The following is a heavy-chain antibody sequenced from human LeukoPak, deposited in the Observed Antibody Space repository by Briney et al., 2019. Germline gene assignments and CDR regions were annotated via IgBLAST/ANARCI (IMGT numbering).Heavy chain of an antibody. J-gene: IGHJ4*02. CDR3: ARDRGRTGTVCDY. CDR1: GFTFSTYN. V-gene: IGHV3-48*01. CDR2: ISSSSDTI. Sequence: GGSLRLSCAASGFTFSTYNMNWVRQAPGKGLGWVSYISSSSDTIYYADSVRGRFTISRGNAKNSLDLQMNGLRVEDTAVYYCARDRGRTGTVCDYWGQGTLVTVSS. D-gene: IGHD1-1*01.